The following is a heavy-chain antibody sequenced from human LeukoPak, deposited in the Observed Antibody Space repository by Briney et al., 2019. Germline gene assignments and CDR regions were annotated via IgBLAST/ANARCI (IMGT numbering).Heavy chain of an antibody. CDR2: ISYDGSNE. CDR1: GFTFSSYG. D-gene: IGHD3-22*01. J-gene: IGHJ4*02. Sequence: GGPLRLSCAASGFTFSSYGMHWVRQAPVKGLEWVAVISYDGSNESYADSVKGRFTISRDNSKNTLYLQMNSLRAEDTAVYYCASETYYYDSSGYYLLSGFDYWGQGTLVTVSS. CDR3: ASETYYYDSSGYYLLSGFDY. V-gene: IGHV3-30*03.